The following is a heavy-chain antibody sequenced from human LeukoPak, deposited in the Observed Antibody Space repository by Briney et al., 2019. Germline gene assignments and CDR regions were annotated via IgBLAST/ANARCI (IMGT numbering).Heavy chain of an antibody. V-gene: IGHV4-4*07. J-gene: IGHJ4*02. CDR1: GGSISSFY. CDR3: ARDTYYYDSSGYWADY. D-gene: IGHD3-22*01. Sequence: SETLSLTCTVSGGSISSFYWSWIRQPAGKGLEWIGRFYISGSTNYNPSLKSRVTMSVDTSKNQFSLKLSSVTAADTAVYYCARDTYYYDSSGYWADYWGQGTLVTVSS. CDR2: FYISGST.